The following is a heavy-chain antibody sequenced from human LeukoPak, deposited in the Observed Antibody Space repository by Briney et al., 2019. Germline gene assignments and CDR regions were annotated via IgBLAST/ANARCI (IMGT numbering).Heavy chain of an antibody. CDR2: IYPGDSDT. J-gene: IGHJ4*01. CDR3: ARRGRLDEYSYGEPFDY. CDR1: GYSFTSYW. D-gene: IGHD5-18*01. V-gene: IGHV5-51*01. Sequence: PGESLKISCKGSGYSFTSYWIGWVRQMPGKGLEWMGIIYPGDSDTRYSPSFQGQVTISADKSISTAYLQWSSLKASDTAMYYCARRGRLDEYSYGEPFDYWGQGTLVTVSS.